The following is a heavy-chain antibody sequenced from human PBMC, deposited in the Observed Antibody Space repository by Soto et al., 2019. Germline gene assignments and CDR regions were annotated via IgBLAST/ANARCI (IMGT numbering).Heavy chain of an antibody. D-gene: IGHD3-16*01. CDR3: ARDLTALRAFDI. Sequence: HPGGSLRLSCAAAGFTVSSNYMSWVRQAPGKGLEWVSVIYSGGSTYYADSVKGRFTISRDNSKNTLYLQMNSLRAEDTAVYYCARDLTALRAFDIWGQGTMVTVSS. V-gene: IGHV3-53*01. CDR2: IYSGGST. CDR1: GFTVSSNY. J-gene: IGHJ3*02.